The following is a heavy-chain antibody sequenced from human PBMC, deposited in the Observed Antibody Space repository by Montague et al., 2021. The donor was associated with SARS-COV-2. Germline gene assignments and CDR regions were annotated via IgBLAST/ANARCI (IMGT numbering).Heavy chain of an antibody. CDR3: ARTFWGSWFGESWFGP. Sequence: SETLSLTCTVSGGSISTCYWSWIRQPAGKGLEWIGRIYTNETTNYNPSLKSRVTMSVDTSKNQFSLKLTSVTAADTAVYYCARTFWGSWFGESWFGPWGQGTLVTVSS. J-gene: IGHJ5*02. V-gene: IGHV4-4*07. CDR2: IYTNETT. CDR1: GGSISTCY. D-gene: IGHD3-10*01.